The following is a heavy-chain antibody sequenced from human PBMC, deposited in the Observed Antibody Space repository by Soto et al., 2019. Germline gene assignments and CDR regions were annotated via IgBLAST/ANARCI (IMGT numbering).Heavy chain of an antibody. CDR3: ARVPGSYYMPDFDY. V-gene: IGHV3-30-3*01. CDR1: GFTFSSYA. D-gene: IGHD3-10*01. Sequence: PGGSLRLSCAASGFTFSSYAMHWVRQAPGKGLEWVAVISYDGSNKYYADSVKGRFTISRDNSKNTLYLQMNSLRAEDTAVYYCARVPGSYYMPDFDYWGQGTLVTVSS. CDR2: ISYDGSNK. J-gene: IGHJ4*02.